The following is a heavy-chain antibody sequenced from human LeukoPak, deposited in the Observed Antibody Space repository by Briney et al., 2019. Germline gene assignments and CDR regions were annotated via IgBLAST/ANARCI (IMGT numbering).Heavy chain of an antibody. D-gene: IGHD4/OR15-4a*01. J-gene: IGHJ4*02. Sequence: GGSLRLSCAASGFTFSSYEMNWVRQAPGKGPEWISYICSRGNSGTTIYYADSVKGRFTISRDDAKSSLYLQLNSLRAEDTAVYYCARETGGTNSFDYWGQGTLVTVSS. CDR2: ICSRGNSGTTI. CDR3: ARETGGTNSFDY. CDR1: GFTFSSYE. V-gene: IGHV3-48*03.